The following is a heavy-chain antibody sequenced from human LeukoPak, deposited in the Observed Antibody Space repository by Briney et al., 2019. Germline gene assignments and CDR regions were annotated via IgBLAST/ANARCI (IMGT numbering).Heavy chain of an antibody. J-gene: IGHJ3*02. CDR1: GGSISSGSYY. Sequence: SETLSLTCTVSGGSISSGSYYWSWIRQPAGKGLEWIGRIYTSGSTNYNPSLKSRVTISVDTSKNQFSLKLSSVTAADTAMYYCARQYYDILTGRHDAFDIWGQGTMVTVSS. CDR2: IYTSGST. D-gene: IGHD3-9*01. CDR3: ARQYYDILTGRHDAFDI. V-gene: IGHV4-61*02.